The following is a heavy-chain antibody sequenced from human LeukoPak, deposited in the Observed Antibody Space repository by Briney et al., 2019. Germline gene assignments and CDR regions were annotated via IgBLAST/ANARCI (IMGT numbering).Heavy chain of an antibody. V-gene: IGHV4-59*08. CDR1: GGSISNYW. CDR2: IYYTGST. CDR3: ASFGVAGGDDY. J-gene: IGHJ4*02. D-gene: IGHD3-3*01. Sequence: SETLSLTCTVSGGSISNYWWSWIRQPPGKGLEWIGYIYYTGSTNYNPSLKSRVTMSVDTSKNQFSLKLSSVTAADTAVYYCASFGVAGGDDYWGQGTLVTVSS.